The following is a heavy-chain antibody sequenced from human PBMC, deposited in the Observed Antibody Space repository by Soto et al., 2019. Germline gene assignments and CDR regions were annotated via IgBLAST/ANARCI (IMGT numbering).Heavy chain of an antibody. Sequence: SETLSLTCTVSGGSISSYYWSWIRQPPGKGLEWIGYIYYSGSTNYNPSLKSRVTISVDTSKNQFSLKLSSVTAADTAVYYCARMSCCDVDYWGQGTLVTVSS. J-gene: IGHJ4*02. D-gene: IGHD2-15*01. CDR3: ARMSCCDVDY. V-gene: IGHV4-59*01. CDR2: IYYSGST. CDR1: GGSISSYY.